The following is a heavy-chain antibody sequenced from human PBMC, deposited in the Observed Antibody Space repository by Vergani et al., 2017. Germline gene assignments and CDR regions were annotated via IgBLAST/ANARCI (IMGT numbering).Heavy chain of an antibody. CDR3: ARGDYGILTGYRY. J-gene: IGHJ4*02. Sequence: QVQVVQSGAEVKKSGASVKVSCKTSGYTFSNYYRHWVRQAPGQGLEWMGIINPSGGHTNYAQKFQGRVTMTRDTSTSTVYMELSSLRSGDTAIYYCARGDYGILTGYRYWGQGTLVTVSA. CDR1: GYTFSNYY. D-gene: IGHD3-9*01. CDR2: INPSGGHT. V-gene: IGHV1-46*03.